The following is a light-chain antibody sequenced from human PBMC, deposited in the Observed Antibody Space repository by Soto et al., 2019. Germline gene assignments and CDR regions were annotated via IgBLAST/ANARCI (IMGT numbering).Light chain of an antibody. CDR2: GAS. J-gene: IGKJ3*01. V-gene: IGKV3-20*01. Sequence: EVVLTQSPGTLSLSPGDRATLSCRASQGVSANYLAWYQQKLGQAPRLLIYGASSRATGTPDRFSGNGSVPDFTLTISRLEPEEFAIYHCHQYGSTPFTFGPGTKVDIK. CDR3: HQYGSTPFT. CDR1: QGVSANY.